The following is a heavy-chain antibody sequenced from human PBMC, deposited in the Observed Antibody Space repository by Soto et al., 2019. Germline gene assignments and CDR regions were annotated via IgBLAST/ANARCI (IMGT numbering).Heavy chain of an antibody. CDR2: ISYDGSNK. CDR3: ARHLFRDLGGVDY. J-gene: IGHJ4*02. CDR1: GFTFSSYG. V-gene: IGHV3-30*03. Sequence: QVQLVESGGGVVQPGRSLRLSCAASGFTFSSYGMHWVRQAPGKGLEWVAVISYDGSNKYYADSVKGRFTISRDNSKNTLYLQMNSLRAEDTAVYYCARHLFRDLGGVDYWGQGTLVNVSS.